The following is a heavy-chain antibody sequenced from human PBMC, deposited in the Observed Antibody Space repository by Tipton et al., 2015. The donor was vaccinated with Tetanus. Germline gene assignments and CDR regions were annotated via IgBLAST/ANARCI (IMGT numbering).Heavy chain of an antibody. J-gene: IGHJ3*02. CDR3: ARWGDASGSTNLYAFDI. D-gene: IGHD3-10*01. V-gene: IGHV4-61*08. CDR2: THHSGNT. CDR1: GALLSTGGYY. Sequence: LRLSCAVSGALLSTGGYYWNWIRQVPGKGLEWIGYTHHSGNTNYNPSLSGRVTTSVDTSKNQFSLKMSSVTAADTAVYYCARWGDASGSTNLYAFDIWGQGTMVSVSS.